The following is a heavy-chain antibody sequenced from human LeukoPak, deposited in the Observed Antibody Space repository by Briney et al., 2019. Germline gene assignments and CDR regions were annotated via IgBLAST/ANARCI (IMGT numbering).Heavy chain of an antibody. CDR1: GFTFSSYG. CDR3: AREGPKDWMATISFDY. CDR2: IWYDGSNK. D-gene: IGHD5-24*01. Sequence: GGSLRLSCAASGFTFSSYGMHWVRQAPGKGLEWVAVIWYDGSNKYYADSVKGRFTISRDNSKNTLCLQMNSLRAEDTAVYYCAREGPKDWMATISFDYWGQGTLVTVSS. V-gene: IGHV3-33*01. J-gene: IGHJ4*02.